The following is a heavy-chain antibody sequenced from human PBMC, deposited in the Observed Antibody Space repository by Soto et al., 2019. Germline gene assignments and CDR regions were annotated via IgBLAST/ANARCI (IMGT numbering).Heavy chain of an antibody. CDR2: ISGSGGNT. J-gene: IGHJ5*02. V-gene: IGHV3-23*01. Sequence: EVQLLESGGRLIQPGGSLRLSCAPSGFTFSGSAMTWVRQAPGKGLEWVSSISGSGGNTYYADSVKGRFTISRDNSKNTLSLQLNSLRADDTAVYYCARATRASGRTAMVRYNWFDSWGQGTLVTVSS. CDR1: GFTFSGSA. CDR3: ARATRASGRTAMVRYNWFDS. D-gene: IGHD5-18*01.